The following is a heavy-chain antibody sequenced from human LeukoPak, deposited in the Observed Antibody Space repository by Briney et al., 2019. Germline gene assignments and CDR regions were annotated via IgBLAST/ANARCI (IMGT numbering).Heavy chain of an antibody. J-gene: IGHJ4*02. CDR1: GFTFSTCA. CDR3: AKGPRGGVVVTAMYFDY. V-gene: IGHV3-23*01. CDR2: ISGSGGST. D-gene: IGHD2-21*02. Sequence: GGSLRLSCAASGFTFSTCAMSWVRQAPGKGLEWVSAISGSGGSTYYADSVKGRFTISRDNSKNTLYLQMNSLRAEDTAVYYCAKGPRGGVVVTAMYFDYWGQGTLVTVSS.